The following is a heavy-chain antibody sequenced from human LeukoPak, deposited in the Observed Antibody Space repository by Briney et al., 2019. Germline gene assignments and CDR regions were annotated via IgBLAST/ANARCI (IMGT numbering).Heavy chain of an antibody. V-gene: IGHV4-39*01. CDR1: GDFISSSSYY. J-gene: IGHJ4*02. Sequence: SETLSLTCTVSGDFISSSSYYWAWIRQSPEKGLEWLGSVFHSGGTYYNPSLRSRVTVSVATSKNQFSLKVFYVTAADTAVYYCGRHRPQVDPIDHWGQGILVTVSS. CDR2: VFHSGGT. D-gene: IGHD5-12*01. CDR3: GRHRPQVDPIDH.